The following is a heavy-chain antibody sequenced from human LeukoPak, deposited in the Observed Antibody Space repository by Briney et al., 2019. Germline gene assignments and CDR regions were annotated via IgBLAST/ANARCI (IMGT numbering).Heavy chain of an antibody. D-gene: IGHD4-23*01. CDR3: ARTGRLRWYVRSGDYYYMDV. CDR1: GYSFTSYW. J-gene: IGHJ6*03. V-gene: IGHV5-51*01. CDR2: IYPGDSDT. Sequence: GESLKISCKGSGYSFTSYWIGWVRQMPGKGLEWMGIIYPGDSDTRYSPSFQGQVTISADKSISTAYLQWSSLKASDTAMYYCARTGRLRWYVRSGDYYYMDVWGKGTTVTVSS.